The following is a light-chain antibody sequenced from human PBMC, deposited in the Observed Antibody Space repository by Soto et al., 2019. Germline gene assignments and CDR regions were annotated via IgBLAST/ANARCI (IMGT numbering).Light chain of an antibody. V-gene: IGKV1-5*03. CDR1: QSISSW. CDR3: QQYYSYPRT. J-gene: IGKJ1*01. Sequence: DIRMTQSPSTLSASVGDRVTITCRASQSISSWLAWYQQRPGKAPKLLIYKASSLESGVPSRFSGSGSGTEFTLTISRLQPDDFGNYYCQQYYSYPRTFGRGTTVEVK. CDR2: KAS.